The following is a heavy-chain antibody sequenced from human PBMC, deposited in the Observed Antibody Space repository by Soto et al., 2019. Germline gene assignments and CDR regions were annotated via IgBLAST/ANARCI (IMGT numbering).Heavy chain of an antibody. J-gene: IGHJ5*01. CDR1: GFTFRSYA. CDR2: ISISGVNT. CDR3: AKGNSVFYYDS. Sequence: GSLRLSCAASGFTFRSYAMSWVRQAPGKGLEWVSTISISGVNTYYTDSVKGRFTISRDDSKNTLFLQMNSLRAEDTAVFFCAKGNSVFYYDSWGQGTLVTVSS. V-gene: IGHV3-23*01. D-gene: IGHD3-22*01.